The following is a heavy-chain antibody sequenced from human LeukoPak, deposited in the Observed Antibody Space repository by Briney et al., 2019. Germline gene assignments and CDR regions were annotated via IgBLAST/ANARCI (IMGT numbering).Heavy chain of an antibody. J-gene: IGHJ6*02. CDR2: ISYDGSNK. D-gene: IGHD3-22*01. CDR3: ARDSRLLASGYYYGMDV. V-gene: IGHV3-30-3*01. Sequence: PGGSLRLSCAASGFTFSSYAMHWVRQAPGKGLEGVAVISYDGSNKYYADSVKGRFTISRDNSKNTLYLQMNSLRAEDTAVYYCARDSRLLASGYYYGMDVWGQGTTVTVSS. CDR1: GFTFSSYA.